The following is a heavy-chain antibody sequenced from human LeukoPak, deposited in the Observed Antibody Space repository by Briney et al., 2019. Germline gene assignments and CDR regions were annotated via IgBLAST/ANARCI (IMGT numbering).Heavy chain of an antibody. CDR1: DFTFSSHG. V-gene: IGHV3-33*01. Sequence: GGSLRLSCAASDFTFSSHGMHWVRQAPGKGLEWVAVIWYDGSKKYHADSVKGRFTISRDNSKNTLYLQMNSLRAEDTAVYYCARDLLGYSYDAYYFDFWGQGTLVTVSS. CDR3: ARDLLGYSYDAYYFDF. J-gene: IGHJ4*02. D-gene: IGHD5-18*01. CDR2: IWYDGSKK.